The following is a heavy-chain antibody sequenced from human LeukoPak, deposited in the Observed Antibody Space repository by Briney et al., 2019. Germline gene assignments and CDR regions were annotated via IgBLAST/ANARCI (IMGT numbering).Heavy chain of an antibody. CDR3: ARDVGGWSDY. V-gene: IGHV4-59*01. CDR1: GGSISSYY. D-gene: IGHD3-10*01. Sequence: SETLSLTCTVSGGSISSYYWSWIRQPPGKGLEWIGYIYYSGSTNYNPSLKSRVTISVDTSKNQFSLKLSSMTAADTAVYYCARDVGGWSDYWGQGTLVTVSS. CDR2: IYYSGST. J-gene: IGHJ4*02.